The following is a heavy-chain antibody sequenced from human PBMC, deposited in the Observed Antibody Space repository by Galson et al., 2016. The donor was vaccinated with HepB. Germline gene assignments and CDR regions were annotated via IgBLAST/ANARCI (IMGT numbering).Heavy chain of an antibody. CDR1: EFTFSRYA. Sequence: SLRLSCAASEFTFSRYAMHWVRQAPGKGLEWVAVIWYDGSEKYYVDSVRARFTISRDNSKNTLYLQMKSLRAEDTAVYYCARGYGDSALDYYYGMDVWGQGTTVTVSS. J-gene: IGHJ6*02. CDR2: IWYDGSEK. CDR3: ARGYGDSALDYYYGMDV. V-gene: IGHV3-33*01. D-gene: IGHD4-17*01.